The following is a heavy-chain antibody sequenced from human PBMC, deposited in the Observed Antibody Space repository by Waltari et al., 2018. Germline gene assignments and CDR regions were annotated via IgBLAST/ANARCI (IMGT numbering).Heavy chain of an antibody. CDR3: ARGITVIVADYYFYYMDV. D-gene: IGHD3-22*01. Sequence: QVQLQESGPGLVKPSETLSLTGRVSGGSISSYYWSWIRQSAGKGLEWIGRINTSGSTNYNPSLKSRVTMSVDTSKNQFSLKLTAVTAADTAVYYCARGITVIVADYYFYYMDVWGKGTTVTISS. V-gene: IGHV4-4*07. J-gene: IGHJ6*03. CDR1: GGSISSYY. CDR2: INTSGST.